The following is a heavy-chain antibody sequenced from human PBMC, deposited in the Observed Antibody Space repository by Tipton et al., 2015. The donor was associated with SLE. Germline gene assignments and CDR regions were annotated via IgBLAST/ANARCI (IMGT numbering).Heavy chain of an antibody. Sequence: TLSLTCAVYGGSFSGYYWSWIRQPPGKGLEWIGEINHSGSTNYNPSLKSRLRISVDTSKNQFSLKLSSVTAADTAVYYCARGESMGYDFWSGYNYFDYWGQGTLVTVSS. J-gene: IGHJ4*02. D-gene: IGHD3-3*01. CDR1: GGSFSGYY. V-gene: IGHV4-34*01. CDR3: ARGESMGYDFWSGYNYFDY. CDR2: INHSGST.